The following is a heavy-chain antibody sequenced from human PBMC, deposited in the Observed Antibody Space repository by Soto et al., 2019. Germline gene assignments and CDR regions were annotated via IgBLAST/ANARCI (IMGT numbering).Heavy chain of an antibody. D-gene: IGHD6-13*01. CDR1: GGSISTSNW. CDR3: ARARATIAAAAIFDC. J-gene: IGHJ4*02. Sequence: QVQLQESGPGLVKPSGTLSLTCAVSGGSISTSNWWSWVRQPPGKGLEWIGEVYRTGSTNYNPSLESRLTISVDKSKNQFSLKLTSVTAADTVVYYCARARATIAAAAIFDCWGQGTLVTVSS. V-gene: IGHV4-4*02. CDR2: VYRTGST.